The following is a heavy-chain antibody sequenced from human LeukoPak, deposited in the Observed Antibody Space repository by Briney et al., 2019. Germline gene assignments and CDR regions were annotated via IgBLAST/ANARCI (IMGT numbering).Heavy chain of an antibody. J-gene: IGHJ4*02. CDR2: ISGSGGST. V-gene: IGHV3-23*01. CDR3: AKDLDTGSYGGLFDY. CDR1: GFTFSSYA. D-gene: IGHD1-26*01. Sequence: SGGSLRLSCAASGFTFSSYAMSWVRQAPGKGLEWVSAISGSGGSTYYADSVKGRFTISRDNSKNTLYLQMNSLRAEDTAVYYCAKDLDTGSYGGLFDYWGQGTLVTVSS.